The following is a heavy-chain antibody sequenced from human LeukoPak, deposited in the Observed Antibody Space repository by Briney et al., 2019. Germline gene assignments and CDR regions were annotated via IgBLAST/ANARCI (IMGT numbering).Heavy chain of an antibody. Sequence: PGGSLRLSCAASGFTFSSHRMHWVRQAPGKGLVWVSRINGDGSNTTYADSVKGRFTISRDNARESLFLQMNSLRVDDTAVYYCTKDLGLRRMIWGRGTLVIVSS. CDR2: INGDGSNT. CDR3: TKDLGLRRMI. CDR1: GFTFSSHR. D-gene: IGHD1-14*01. V-gene: IGHV3-74*03. J-gene: IGHJ2*01.